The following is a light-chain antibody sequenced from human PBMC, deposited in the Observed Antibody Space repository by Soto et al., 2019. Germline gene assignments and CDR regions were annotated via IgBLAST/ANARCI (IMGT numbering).Light chain of an antibody. CDR3: QHYGGMWA. V-gene: IGKV1-5*01. J-gene: IGKJ1*01. CDR2: DAS. Sequence: DIQMTQSPSTLSASVGDRVTITCRASQSITNRLAWYQQKPGKAPRVVIYDASSLESGVPSRFSGSGFGTEFILTIHSLQPDDFATYCCQHYGGMWAFGQGTKVEVK. CDR1: QSITNR.